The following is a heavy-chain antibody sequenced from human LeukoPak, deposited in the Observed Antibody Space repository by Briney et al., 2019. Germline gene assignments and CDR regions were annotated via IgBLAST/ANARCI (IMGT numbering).Heavy chain of an antibody. CDR2: IIPILGIA. Sequence: SVKVSCKASGGTFSSYAISWVRQAPGQGLEWMGRIIPILGIANYAQKFQGRVTITADKSTSTAYMELSSLRSEDTAVYYCARSSGWYVGGYDYWGQGTLVTVSS. CDR1: GGTFSSYA. J-gene: IGHJ4*02. D-gene: IGHD6-19*01. V-gene: IGHV1-69*04. CDR3: ARSSGWYVGGYDY.